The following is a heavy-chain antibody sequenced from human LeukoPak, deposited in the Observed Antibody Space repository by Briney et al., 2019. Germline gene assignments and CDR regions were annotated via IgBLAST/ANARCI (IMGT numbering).Heavy chain of an antibody. D-gene: IGHD4-11*01. V-gene: IGHV3-30*18. CDR3: AKGNFDP. J-gene: IGHJ5*02. CDR1: GFTFSSYG. Sequence: PGRSLRLSCAASGFTFSSYGMHWVRQAPGKGLEWVAVISYDGSNKYYADSVKGRFTISRDNSKNTLYLQMNSLRAEDTAVYYCAKGNFDPWGQGTLVTVSS. CDR2: ISYDGSNK.